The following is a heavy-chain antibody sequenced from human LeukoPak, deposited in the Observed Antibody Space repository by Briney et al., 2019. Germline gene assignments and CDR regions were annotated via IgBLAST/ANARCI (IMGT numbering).Heavy chain of an antibody. CDR3: ARVVDSGSPRNWFDP. CDR1: GYTLTELS. J-gene: IGHJ5*02. CDR2: FDPEDGET. V-gene: IGHV1-24*01. Sequence: ASVKVSCKVSGYTLTELSMHWVRQAPGKGLEWMGGFDPEDGETIYAQKFQGRVTMTEDTSTDTAYMELSSLRSEDTAVYYCARVVDSGSPRNWFDPWGQGTLVTVSS. D-gene: IGHD1-26*01.